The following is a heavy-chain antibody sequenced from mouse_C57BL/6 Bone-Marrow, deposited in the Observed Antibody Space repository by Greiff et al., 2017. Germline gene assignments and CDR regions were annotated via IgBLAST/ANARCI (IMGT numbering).Heavy chain of an antibody. CDR2: ILPGSGST. D-gene: IGHD2-4*01. CDR1: GYTFTGYW. CDR3: ASRRYDFPSYYFDY. V-gene: IGHV1-9*01. J-gene: IGHJ2*01. Sequence: QVQLQQSGAELMKPGASVKLSCKATGYTFTGYWIEWVKQRPGHGLEWIGEILPGSGSTNYNEKFKGKATFTADTSSNTAYMQLSSLTTEDSAIYYYASRRYDFPSYYFDYWGQGTTLTVSS.